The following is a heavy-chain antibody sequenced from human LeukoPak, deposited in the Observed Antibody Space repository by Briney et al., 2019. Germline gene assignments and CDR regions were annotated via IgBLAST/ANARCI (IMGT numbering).Heavy chain of an antibody. CDR1: GYTFTSYG. CDR2: IIPIFGTA. J-gene: IGHJ6*03. CDR3: ASGYSYQDYYYYMDV. V-gene: IGHV1-69*06. D-gene: IGHD5-18*01. Sequence: SVKVSCKASGYTFTSYGISWVRQAPGQGLEWMGGIIPIFGTANYAQKFQGRVTITADKSTSTAYMELSSLRSEDTAVYYCASGYSYQDYYYYMDVWGKGTTVTVSS.